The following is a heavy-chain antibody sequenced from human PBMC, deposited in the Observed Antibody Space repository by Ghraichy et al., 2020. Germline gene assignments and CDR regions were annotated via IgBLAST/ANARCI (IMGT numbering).Heavy chain of an antibody. CDR1: GYTFTSYG. Sequence: ASVKISCKASGYTFTSYGISWVRQAPGQGLEWMGWISAYNGNTNYAQKLQGRVTMTTDTSTSTAYMELRSLRSDDTAVYYCARDPSPYCSSTSCRGSWFDPWGQGTLVTVSS. CDR2: ISAYNGNT. CDR3: ARDPSPYCSSTSCRGSWFDP. D-gene: IGHD2-2*01. J-gene: IGHJ5*02. V-gene: IGHV1-18*01.